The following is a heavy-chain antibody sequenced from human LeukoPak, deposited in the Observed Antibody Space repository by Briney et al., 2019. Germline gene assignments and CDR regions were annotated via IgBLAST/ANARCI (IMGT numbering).Heavy chain of an antibody. CDR3: TRQNSLTGTGFDY. V-gene: IGHV4-39*01. CDR1: GGSISSSSSY. D-gene: IGHD3-9*01. J-gene: IGHJ4*02. CDR2: IYYSGST. Sequence: SSETLSLTCTVSGGSISSSSSYWGWIRQPPGKGLEWIGSIYYSGSTYYNPSLKSRVTISVDTSKSQFSLKLSSVTAADTAVYYCTRQNSLTGTGFDYWGQGTLVTVSS.